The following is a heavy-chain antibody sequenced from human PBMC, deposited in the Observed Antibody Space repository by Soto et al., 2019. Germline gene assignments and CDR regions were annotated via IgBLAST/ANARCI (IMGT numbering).Heavy chain of an antibody. J-gene: IGHJ6*02. V-gene: IGHV1-3*01. CDR1: GYTFTSYA. CDR3: ARRAGKYYYYGMDV. Sequence: ASVKVSCKASGYTFTSYAMHWVRQAPGQRLEWMGGINAGFGKAKYSQKFQGRVTITADESASTAYMELSSLRSEDTAVYYCARRAGKYYYYGMDVWGQGTTVTVSS. CDR2: INAGFGKA. D-gene: IGHD6-13*01.